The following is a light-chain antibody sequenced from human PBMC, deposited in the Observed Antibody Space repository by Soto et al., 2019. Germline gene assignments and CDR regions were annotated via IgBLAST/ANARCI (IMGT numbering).Light chain of an antibody. CDR3: QQYNSYFWT. CDR2: GAS. J-gene: IGKJ1*01. CDR1: QSVSSSY. Sequence: EIVLTQSPGTLSLSPGERATLSCRASQSVSSSYFAWYQQKPGQAPRLLIYGASSRATGIPSRFSGSGSGTEFTLTISSLQPDDFATYYCQQYNSYFWTFGQGTKV. V-gene: IGKV3-20*01.